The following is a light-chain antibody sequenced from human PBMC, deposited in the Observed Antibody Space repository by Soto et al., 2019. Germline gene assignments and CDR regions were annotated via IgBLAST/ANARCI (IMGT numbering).Light chain of an antibody. Sequence: EIVLTQSPGTLSLSPGERATLSCRASQSVTSTYLAWYQQKPGQAPRLLIYGASTRVTGIPARFSGSGSGTEFTLTISSLQSADFAVYFCQQYNNWARTFGQGTKVDIK. V-gene: IGKV3D-15*01. J-gene: IGKJ1*01. CDR1: QSVTSTY. CDR3: QQYNNWART. CDR2: GAS.